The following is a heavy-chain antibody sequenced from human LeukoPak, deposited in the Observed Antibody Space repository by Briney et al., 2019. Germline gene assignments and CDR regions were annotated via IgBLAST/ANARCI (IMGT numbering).Heavy chain of an antibody. Sequence: GGSLRLSFAASGFTFSDYAMSWVRQAPEKGLEWVSAISGSGDATKYADSVKGRFTISGDKSKNTLYLQMNSLRAEDTAVYYCAKSDCGGDGCKLLNYWGQGTLVTVSS. CDR2: ISGSGDAT. CDR3: AKSDCGGDGCKLLNY. V-gene: IGHV3-23*01. CDR1: GFTFSDYA. D-gene: IGHD2-21*01. J-gene: IGHJ4*02.